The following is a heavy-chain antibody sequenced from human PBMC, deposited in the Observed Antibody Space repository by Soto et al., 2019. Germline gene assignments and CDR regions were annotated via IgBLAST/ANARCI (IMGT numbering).Heavy chain of an antibody. D-gene: IGHD3-10*01. V-gene: IGHV3-23*04. Sequence: EVQLVESGGGFVQPGGSLRLSCAASGFSFSSYAMSWVRQAPGKGLEWVSGISGRGGSTYYADSMKGRFTISRDNSKNTLYLQINSLRAEDTGLYYCAKVWVRGPGSSPLYFDSWGQGTLVTVSS. CDR3: AKVWVRGPGSSPLYFDS. CDR2: ISGRGGST. CDR1: GFSFSSYA. J-gene: IGHJ4*01.